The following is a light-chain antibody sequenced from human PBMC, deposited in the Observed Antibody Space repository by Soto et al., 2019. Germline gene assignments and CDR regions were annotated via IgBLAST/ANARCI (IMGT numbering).Light chain of an antibody. V-gene: IGKV2-28*01. Sequence: DIVMTQSPLSLPVTPGEPASISCRSSQSLLHSNGYNYLDWYLQKPGQPPQFLIYLGSNRASGVPDRFSGSGSGTDFTRKISRVEAEDVGVYYCMQTLQTPRTFGQGTKLESK. CDR3: MQTLQTPRT. CDR1: QSLLHSNGYNY. J-gene: IGKJ2*01. CDR2: LGS.